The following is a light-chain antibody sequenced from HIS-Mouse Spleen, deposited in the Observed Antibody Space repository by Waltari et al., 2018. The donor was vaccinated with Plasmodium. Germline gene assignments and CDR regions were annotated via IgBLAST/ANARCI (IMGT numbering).Light chain of an antibody. Sequence: AIRMTQSPSSFSASTGDRVTITCRASQGISSYLAWYQQKPGKAPKLLIYAASTLQSGVPSRFSGSGSGTDVTITISCLQYEDFAAYYCQQYYSYFLTFGGGTKVEIK. CDR1: QGISSY. V-gene: IGKV1-8*01. J-gene: IGKJ4*01. CDR2: AAS. CDR3: QQYYSYFLT.